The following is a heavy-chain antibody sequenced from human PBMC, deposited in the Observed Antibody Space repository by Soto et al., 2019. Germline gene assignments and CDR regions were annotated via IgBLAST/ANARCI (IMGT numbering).Heavy chain of an antibody. J-gene: IGHJ4*02. CDR3: SKAEVTVVTPYAFDY. V-gene: IGHV3-30*18. D-gene: IGHD2-21*02. CDR1: GFTFSSCA. CDR2: ISYDGSNK. Sequence: QVQLVESGGGVVQPGRSLRLSCAASGFTFSSCAMHWVRQAPGKGLEWVAVISYDGSNKYYADSVKGRFTIARDNSKNTLYLQLTSLSAEDTAVYYCSKAEVTVVTPYAFDYWGQGTLVTVSS.